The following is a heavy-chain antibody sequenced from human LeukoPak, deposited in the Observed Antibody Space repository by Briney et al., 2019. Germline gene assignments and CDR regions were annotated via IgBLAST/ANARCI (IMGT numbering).Heavy chain of an antibody. D-gene: IGHD5-18*01. CDR2: INHSGST. J-gene: IGHJ4*02. V-gene: IGHV4-34*01. CDR3: ARVHTAMAPGAFDY. Sequence: PSETLSLTCAVYGGSFSGYYWSWIRQPPGKGLEWIGEINHSGSTNYNPSLKSRVTISVDTSKNQFSLKLSSVTAADTAVYYCARVHTAMAPGAFDYWGQGTLVTVSS. CDR1: GGSFSGYY.